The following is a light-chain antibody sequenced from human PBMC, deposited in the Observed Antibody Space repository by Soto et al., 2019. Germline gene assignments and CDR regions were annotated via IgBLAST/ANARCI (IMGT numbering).Light chain of an antibody. CDR3: QSYDSSLSVV. CDR2: DVS. CDR1: SSDVGGSNY. Sequence: QSALTQPASVSGSPGQSITISCTGTSSDVGGSNYVSWYQQHPGKAPKLIIFDVSHRPSGFSNRFSGSKSGNTASLAITGLQAEDEADYYCQSYDSSLSVVFGGGTKLTVL. V-gene: IGLV2-14*03. J-gene: IGLJ2*01.